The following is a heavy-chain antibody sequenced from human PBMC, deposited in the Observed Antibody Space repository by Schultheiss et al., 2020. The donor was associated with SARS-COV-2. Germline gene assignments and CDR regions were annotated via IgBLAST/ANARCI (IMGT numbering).Heavy chain of an antibody. CDR3: ARGGGRGEPGYRYGMDV. D-gene: IGHD6-25*01. J-gene: IGHJ6*02. Sequence: GGSLRLSCAASGFTFSSYAMHWVRQAPGKGLEWVAVISYDGSNKYYADSVKGRFTISRDNSKNTLYLQMNSLRAEDTAVYYCARGGGRGEPGYRYGMDVWGQGTTVTVSS. CDR1: GFTFSSYA. CDR2: ISYDGSNK. V-gene: IGHV3-30-3*01.